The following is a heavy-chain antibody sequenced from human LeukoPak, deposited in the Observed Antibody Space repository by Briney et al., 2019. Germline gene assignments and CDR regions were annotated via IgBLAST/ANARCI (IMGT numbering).Heavy chain of an antibody. CDR2: ISPSSSYT. J-gene: IGHJ4*02. CDR3: ARLWGGSSGYYY. V-gene: IGHV3-11*03. D-gene: IGHD3-22*01. CDR1: GFIFSTYV. Sequence: GGSLRLSCAASGFIFSTYVMSWVRQAPGKGLEWVSFISPSSSYTNYADSVKGRFTISRDNAKNSLYLQMSSLRAEDTAVYYCARLWGGSSGYYYWGQGTLVTVSS.